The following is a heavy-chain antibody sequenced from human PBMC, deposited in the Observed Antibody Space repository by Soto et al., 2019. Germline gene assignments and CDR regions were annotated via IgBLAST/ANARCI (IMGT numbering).Heavy chain of an antibody. D-gene: IGHD2-21*02. J-gene: IGHJ6*02. CDR3: ARDLWGYCGTDCYPLDV. Sequence: ETLSLTCTVSGGSISSYYWSWIRQPPGKGLEWIGYIYYSGSTNYNPSLKSRVTISVDTSKNQFSLKLSSVTAADTAVYYCARDLWGYCGTDCYPLDVWGQGTRVTVSS. CDR2: IYYSGST. CDR1: GGSISSYY. V-gene: IGHV4-59*01.